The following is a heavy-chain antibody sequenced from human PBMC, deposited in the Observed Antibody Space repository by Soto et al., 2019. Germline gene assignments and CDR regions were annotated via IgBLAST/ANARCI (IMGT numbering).Heavy chain of an antibody. V-gene: IGHV4-4*02. Sequence: SETLSLTCAVSGGSISSSNWWSWVRQPPGKGLEWMWEIYHSGSTNYNPSLKSRVTISVDKSKNQFSLKLSSVTAADTAVYDCGRTLRRGPPFDYWGQGTPVTVSX. J-gene: IGHJ4*02. D-gene: IGHD3-10*01. CDR2: IYHSGST. CDR1: GGSISSSNW. CDR3: GRTLRRGPPFDY.